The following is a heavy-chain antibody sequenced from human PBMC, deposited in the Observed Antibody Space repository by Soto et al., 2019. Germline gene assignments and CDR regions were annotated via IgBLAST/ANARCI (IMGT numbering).Heavy chain of an antibody. V-gene: IGHV3-30*18. Sequence: VGSLRLSCAVSGFTFSSNGMHWVRQAPGKGLEWVAVTSSDGNKRYYADSVKGRFTISRDNSKNTLYLQMNSLRAEDTAVYYCAKERRDGYNYRYYYGMDAWGQGTPVTVSS. CDR1: GFTFSSNG. D-gene: IGHD5-12*01. J-gene: IGHJ6*02. CDR2: TSSDGNKR. CDR3: AKERRDGYNYRYYYGMDA.